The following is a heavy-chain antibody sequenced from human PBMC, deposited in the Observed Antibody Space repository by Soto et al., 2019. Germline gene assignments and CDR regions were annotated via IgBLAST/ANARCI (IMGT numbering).Heavy chain of an antibody. J-gene: IGHJ5*02. D-gene: IGHD6-19*01. CDR1: GGSVSSGSYY. CDR2: IYYSGST. Sequence: QVQLQESGPGLVKPSETLSLTCTVSGGSVSSGSYYWSWIRQPPGKGLEWIGYIYYSGSTNYNPSLKSRATISVATSKNQFALKLSSVTAADTAVYYCAREVGAYSSGWYVHWGQGTLVTVSS. V-gene: IGHV4-61*01. CDR3: AREVGAYSSGWYVH.